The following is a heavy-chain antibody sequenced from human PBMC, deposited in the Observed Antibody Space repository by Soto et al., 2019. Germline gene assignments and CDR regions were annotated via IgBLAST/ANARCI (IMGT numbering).Heavy chain of an antibody. D-gene: IGHD2-15*01. CDR3: ARRGCSGGSCYSGGDAFDI. CDR1: GYSLTSYW. J-gene: IGHJ3*02. V-gene: IGHV5-10-1*01. CDR2: IDPSDSYT. Sequence: GESRKISCKGSGYSLTSYWISWVRQMPGKGLEWMGRIDPSDSYTNYSPSFQGHVTISADKSISTAYLQWSSLKASDTAMYYCARRGCSGGSCYSGGDAFDIWGPGTMVTVSS.